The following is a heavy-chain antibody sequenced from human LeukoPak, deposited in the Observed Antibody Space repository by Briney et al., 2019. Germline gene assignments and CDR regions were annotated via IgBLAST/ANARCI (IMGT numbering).Heavy chain of an antibody. CDR3: AKVSGAFDL. CDR1: GGSISSYY. D-gene: IGHD1-26*01. Sequence: TSETLSLTCTVSGGSISSYYWSWIRQPAGKGLEWIGRIYTSGSATYHPSLKSRVTMSVDTSKHQFSLKLSSVPAADTAVYYCAKVSGAFDLWGQGTMVTVSS. J-gene: IGHJ3*01. V-gene: IGHV4-4*07. CDR2: IYTSGSA.